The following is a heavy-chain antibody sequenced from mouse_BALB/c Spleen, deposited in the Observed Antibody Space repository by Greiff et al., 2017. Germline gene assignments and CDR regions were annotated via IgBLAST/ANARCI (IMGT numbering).Heavy chain of an antibody. CDR1: GFSLSRYS. CDR3: ARNVDYYGSSTWFAY. J-gene: IGHJ3*01. V-gene: IGHV2-6-4*01. Sequence: VQLQESGPGLVAPSQSLSITCTVSGFSLSRYSVHWVRQPPGKGLEWLGMIWGGGSTDYNSALKSRLSISKDNSKSQVFLKMNSLQTDDTAMYYCARNVDYYGSSTWFAYWGQGTLVTVSA. CDR2: IWGGGST. D-gene: IGHD1-1*01.